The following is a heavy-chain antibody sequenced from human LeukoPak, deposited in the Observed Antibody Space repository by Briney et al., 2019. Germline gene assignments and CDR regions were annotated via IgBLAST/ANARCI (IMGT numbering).Heavy chain of an antibody. CDR1: GFTFSSYA. D-gene: IGHD1-14*01. CDR3: ARENRGPLRGAFDI. CDR2: ISSNGGST. J-gene: IGHJ3*02. V-gene: IGHV3-64*01. Sequence: GGSLRLSCAASGFTFSSYAMHWVRQAPGKGLEYVSAISSNGGSTYCANSVKGRLTISRDNSKNTLYLQMGSLRAEDMAVYYCARENRGPLRGAFDIWGQGTMVTVSS.